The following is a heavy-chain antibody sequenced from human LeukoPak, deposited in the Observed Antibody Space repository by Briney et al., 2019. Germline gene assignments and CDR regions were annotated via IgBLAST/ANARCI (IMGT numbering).Heavy chain of an antibody. D-gene: IGHD4-17*01. CDR3: ARNDYGDYVPLP. CDR1: GFTFSSYW. CDR2: IKQNGSEK. Sequence: GGSLRLSCAASGFTFSSYWMSWVRQAPGKGLEWVANIKQNGSEKYYVDSVKGRFTISRDNAKNSLYLQMNSLRAEDAAVYYCARNDYGDYVPLPWGQGTLVTVSS. J-gene: IGHJ4*02. V-gene: IGHV3-7*04.